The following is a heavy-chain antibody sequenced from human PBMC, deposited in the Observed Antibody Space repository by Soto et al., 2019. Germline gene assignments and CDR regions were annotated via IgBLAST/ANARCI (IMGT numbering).Heavy chain of an antibody. D-gene: IGHD6-19*01. Sequence: EVQLLESGGGLVQPGGSLRLSCAASGFTFSSYAMSWVRQAPGKGLEWVSAISGSNTYYGDSVKGRFTMSRDNSENRLHLQMNSLRAEDTAVYFCARRDSSGWYSLDYWGQGTLVTVSS. V-gene: IGHV3-23*01. CDR2: ISGSNT. CDR3: ARRDSSGWYSLDY. CDR1: GFTFSSYA. J-gene: IGHJ4*02.